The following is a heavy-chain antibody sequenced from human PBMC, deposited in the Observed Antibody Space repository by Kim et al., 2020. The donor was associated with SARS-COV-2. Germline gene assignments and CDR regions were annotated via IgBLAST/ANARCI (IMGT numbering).Heavy chain of an antibody. V-gene: IGHV1-46*01. CDR2: INPSGGST. D-gene: IGHD6-13*01. Sequence: ASVKVSCKASGYTFTSYYMHWVRQAPGQGLEWMGIINPSGGSTSYAQKFQGRVTMTRDTSTSTVYMELSSLRSEDTAVYYCARERGQQLVLYDAFDIWGQGTMVTVSS. J-gene: IGHJ3*02. CDR3: ARERGQQLVLYDAFDI. CDR1: GYTFTSYY.